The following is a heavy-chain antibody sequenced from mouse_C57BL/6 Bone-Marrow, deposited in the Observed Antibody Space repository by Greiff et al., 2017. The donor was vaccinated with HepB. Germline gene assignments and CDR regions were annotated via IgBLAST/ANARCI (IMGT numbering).Heavy chain of an antibody. CDR1: GYTFTSYW. D-gene: IGHD1-1*01. Sequence: QVQLQQPGAELVKPGASVKLSCKASGYTFTSYWMHWVKQRPGQGLEWIGMIHPNSGSTNYNEKFKSKATLTVDKSSSTAYMQLSSLTSEDSAVYYCARRGRNPGFAYWGQGTLVTVSA. J-gene: IGHJ3*01. CDR2: IHPNSGST. V-gene: IGHV1-64*01. CDR3: ARRGRNPGFAY.